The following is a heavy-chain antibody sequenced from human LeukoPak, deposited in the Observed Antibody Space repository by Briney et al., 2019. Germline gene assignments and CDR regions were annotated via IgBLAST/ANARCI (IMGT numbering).Heavy chain of an antibody. V-gene: IGHV3-30*02. CDR1: GFTFSSYG. CDR3: AKDSGYYYDSSGYSHFDY. CDR2: IRYDGSNK. Sequence: GGSLRLSCAASGFTFSSYGMHWVRQAPGKGLEWVAFIRYDGSNKYYADSVKGRFTISRDNSKNTLYLQMNSLRAEDTAVYYCAKDSGYYYDSSGYSHFDYWGQGTLVTVSS. D-gene: IGHD3-22*01. J-gene: IGHJ4*02.